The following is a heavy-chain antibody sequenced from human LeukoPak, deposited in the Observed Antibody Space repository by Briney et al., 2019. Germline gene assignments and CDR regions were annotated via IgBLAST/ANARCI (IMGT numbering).Heavy chain of an antibody. CDR1: GYTFTSYG. D-gene: IGHD1-14*01. CDR3: ARGPAEKNPVFTVSPPSY. Sequence: ASVKVSCKASGYTFTSYGISWVRQAPGQGLEWMGWISAYNGNTNYAQKLRGRVTMTTDTSTSTAYMGLRSLRSDDTAVYYCARGPAEKNPVFTVSPPSYWGQGTLVTVSS. CDR2: ISAYNGNT. J-gene: IGHJ4*02. V-gene: IGHV1-18*01.